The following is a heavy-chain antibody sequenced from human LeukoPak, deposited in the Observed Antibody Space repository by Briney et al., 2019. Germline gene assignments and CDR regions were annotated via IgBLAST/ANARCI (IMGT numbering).Heavy chain of an antibody. J-gene: IGHJ5*02. V-gene: IGHV3-23*01. CDR2: ISGSGAST. CDR1: GFTFSNYA. Sequence: GGSLRLSCAASGFTFSNYAMTWVRQAPGKGLEWVSGISGSGASTYYADSVKGRFTISRDNSKNTLYLQMNSLRAEDTAVYYCARDRTVTTAWFDPWGQGTLVTISS. D-gene: IGHD4-17*01. CDR3: ARDRTVTTAWFDP.